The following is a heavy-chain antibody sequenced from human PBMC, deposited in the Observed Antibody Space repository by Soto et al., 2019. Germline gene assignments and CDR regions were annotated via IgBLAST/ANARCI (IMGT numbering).Heavy chain of an antibody. J-gene: IGHJ4*02. D-gene: IGHD1-1*01. CDR3: ARGRYGDY. Sequence: QVHLVQSGAEVKKPGASVKVSCKGSGYIFTTYGITWVRQAHGQGLEWMGWISAHNGNTNYAQKLQGRVTVTKDTSTSTAYMELRNLRSDGTAVYYCARGRYGDYWGQGALVTVSS. V-gene: IGHV1-18*01. CDR2: ISAHNGNT. CDR1: GYIFTTYG.